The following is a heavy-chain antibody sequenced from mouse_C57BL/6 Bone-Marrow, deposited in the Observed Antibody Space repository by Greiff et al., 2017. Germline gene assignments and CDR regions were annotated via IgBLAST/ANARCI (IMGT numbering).Heavy chain of an antibody. D-gene: IGHD1-1*01. Sequence: VQLQQPGAELVKPGASVKMSCKASGYTFTSYWITWVKQRPGHGLEWIGDIYPGSGSTNYNEKFKSKATLTVDTSSSTAYMQLSSLTSEDSAVYYCAGLLRYLYAMDYWGQGTAVTVSS. CDR3: AGLLRYLYAMDY. J-gene: IGHJ4*01. V-gene: IGHV1-55*01. CDR2: IYPGSGST. CDR1: GYTFTSYW.